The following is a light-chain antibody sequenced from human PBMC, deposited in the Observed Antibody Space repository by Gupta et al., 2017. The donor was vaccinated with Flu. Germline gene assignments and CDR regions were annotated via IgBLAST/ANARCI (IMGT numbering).Light chain of an antibody. Sequence: TLSLSPGERAGLSCRASQSVGHNYLAWYYQKPGRAPRLLIYGASSRATGIPDRFSGSGSGTDFTLTISRRAPEDFGMYYCQQYSSSVTYTFGQGTKLEIK. CDR3: QQYSSSVTYT. CDR2: GAS. J-gene: IGKJ2*01. V-gene: IGKV3-20*01. CDR1: QSVGHNY.